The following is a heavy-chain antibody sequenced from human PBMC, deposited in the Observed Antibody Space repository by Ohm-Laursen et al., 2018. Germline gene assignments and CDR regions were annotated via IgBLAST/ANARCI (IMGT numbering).Heavy chain of an antibody. D-gene: IGHD4-17*01. J-gene: IGHJ5*02. CDR3: ARDQHDYGDYLNWFDP. CDR1: GYTFTSYG. V-gene: IGHV1-18*01. Sequence: SSVKVSCKASGYTFTSYGISWVRQAPGQGLEWMGWISAYNGNTNYAQKLQGRVTMTTDTSTSTAYMELRSLRSDDTAVYYCARDQHDYGDYLNWFDPWGQGTLVAVSS. CDR2: ISAYNGNT.